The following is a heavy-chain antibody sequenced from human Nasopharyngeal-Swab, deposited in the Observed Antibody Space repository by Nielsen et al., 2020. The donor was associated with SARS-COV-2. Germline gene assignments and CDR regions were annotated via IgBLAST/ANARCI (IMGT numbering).Heavy chain of an antibody. V-gene: IGHV3-15*01. J-gene: IGHJ5*02. CDR2: IKSKTDGGTT. CDR3: TTGRLVVNWFDP. Sequence: ARQAPGKGLEWVGRIKSKTDGGTTDYAAPVKGRFTISRDDSKNTLYLQMNSLKTEDTAVYYCTTGRLVVNWFDPWGQGTLVTVSS.